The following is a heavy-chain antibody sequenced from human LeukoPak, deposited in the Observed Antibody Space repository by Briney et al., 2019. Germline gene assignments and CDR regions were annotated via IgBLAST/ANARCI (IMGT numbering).Heavy chain of an antibody. V-gene: IGHV5-51*01. J-gene: IGHJ4*02. D-gene: IGHD1-26*01. CDR3: AIRYSGSYNDY. CDR2: AYPGDSGA. Sequence: GESLKISCKISGYILTRNWIGWVRQVPGKGLEWMGLAYPGDSGAKYSPSFQGQVTFSVDKSISTAYLQWSSLKASDTAMYYCAIRYSGSYNDYWGQGTLVTVSS. CDR1: GYILTRNW.